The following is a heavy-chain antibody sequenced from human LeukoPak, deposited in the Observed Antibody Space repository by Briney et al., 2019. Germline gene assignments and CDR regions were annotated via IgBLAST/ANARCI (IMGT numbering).Heavy chain of an antibody. CDR2: INHSGST. V-gene: IGHV4-34*01. Sequence: SETLSLTCAVYGGSFSGYYWSWIRQPPGKGLEWIGEINHSGSTNYNPSLKSRVTISVDTSKNQFSLKLSSVTAADTAVYYCARVGILSGYYRYFGYWGQGTLVTVSS. J-gene: IGHJ4*02. CDR1: GGSFSGYY. CDR3: ARVGILSGYYRYFGY. D-gene: IGHD3-9*01.